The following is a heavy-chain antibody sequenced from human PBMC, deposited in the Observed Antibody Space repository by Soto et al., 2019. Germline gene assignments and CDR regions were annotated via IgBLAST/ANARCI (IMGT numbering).Heavy chain of an antibody. CDR1: GYTFTAYY. CDR3: ARDRPPDY. Sequence: ASGTASCKTSGYTFTAYYMHWVRQAPGQGLEWMGWINPNTGDTNFAQKFQDRVTMTRDTSIATAYMELSTLTTDDTAVYYCARDRPPDYWGQGTLVTVSS. CDR2: INPNTGDT. J-gene: IGHJ4*02. V-gene: IGHV1-2*02.